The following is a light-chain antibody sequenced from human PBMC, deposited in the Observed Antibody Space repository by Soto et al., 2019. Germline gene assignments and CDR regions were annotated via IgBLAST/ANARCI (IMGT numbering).Light chain of an antibody. CDR3: ISYTDSSAYV. V-gene: IGLV2-18*02. CDR1: SNDVASNYR. J-gene: IGLJ1*01. CDR2: GVT. Sequence: QSVLTQPPSVSGSPGQSVTISCTGSSNDVASNYRVSWYQQPPGTAPKLVIYGVTNRPSGVPDRFSGSRSGNTASLTISGLQAEDEADYFCISYTDSSAYVFGTGTKSPS.